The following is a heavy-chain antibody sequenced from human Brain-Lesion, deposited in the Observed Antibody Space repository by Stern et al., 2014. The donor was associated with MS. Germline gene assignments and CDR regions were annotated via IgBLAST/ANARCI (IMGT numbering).Heavy chain of an antibody. J-gene: IGHJ4*02. CDR1: GYTLTELS. CDR3: ATLSPGAGGNYYRHFDY. Sequence: VQLVESGAEVKKPGASVKVSCKVSGYTLTELSMHWVRQAPRKGLELMGGFDPEDGETIYAQKFQGRVTMTEDTSTDTAYMELSSLRSEDTAVYYCATLSPGAGGNYYRHFDYWGQGTLVTVSS. V-gene: IGHV1-24*01. CDR2: FDPEDGET. D-gene: IGHD1-26*01.